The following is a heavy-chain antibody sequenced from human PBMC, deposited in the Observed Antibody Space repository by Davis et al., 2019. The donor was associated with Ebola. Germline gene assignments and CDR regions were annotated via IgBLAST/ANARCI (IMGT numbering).Heavy chain of an antibody. Sequence: ASVKVPYKASGYTFTSYDINWVRQATGQGLAWMGWMNPNSGNTGYAQKFQGRVTITRNTSISTAYMELSSLRSEDTAVYYCARGKRGRAVAGTWWNYWGQGTLVTVSS. J-gene: IGHJ4*02. D-gene: IGHD6-19*01. CDR3: ARGKRGRAVAGTWWNY. CDR2: MNPNSGNT. CDR1: GYTFTSYD. V-gene: IGHV1-8*03.